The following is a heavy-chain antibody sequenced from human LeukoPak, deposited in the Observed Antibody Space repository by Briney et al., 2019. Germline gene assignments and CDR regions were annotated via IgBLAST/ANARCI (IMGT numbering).Heavy chain of an antibody. V-gene: IGHV4-59*01. CDR1: GASFSSYY. D-gene: IGHD4-17*01. CDR3: ARGGGYGERRFDP. J-gene: IGHJ5*02. CDR2: INDSGST. Sequence: SETLSLSCSASGASFSSYYMSWVRQPPGKGLEWMGYINDSGSTNYNPSLKSRVIISVATSKNQFSLKLSSVTAADTAVYYCARGGGYGERRFDPWGQGTLVTVSS.